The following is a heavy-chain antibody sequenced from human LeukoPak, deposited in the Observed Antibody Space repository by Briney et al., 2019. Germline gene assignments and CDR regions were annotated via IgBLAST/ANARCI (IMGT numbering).Heavy chain of an antibody. Sequence: ASVKVSCKASGYAFTGYYMHWVRQAPGQGLEWMGWINPNRGGTDYAQKFQGRVTMTRDTSITTAYMELSSLRSDDTAVYYCARARGGSGRGDYFDSWGQGTLVTVSS. CDR2: INPNRGGT. CDR3: ARARGGSGRGDYFDS. V-gene: IGHV1-2*02. D-gene: IGHD3-16*01. J-gene: IGHJ4*02. CDR1: GYAFTGYY.